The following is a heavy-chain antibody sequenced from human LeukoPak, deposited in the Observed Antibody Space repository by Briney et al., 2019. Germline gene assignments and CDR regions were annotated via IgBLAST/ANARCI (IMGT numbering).Heavy chain of an antibody. J-gene: IGHJ4*02. CDR1: GFTFSSYG. CDR3: AKDHPYYFDY. CDR2: IRYDGSNK. Sequence: PGGSLRLSCTASGFTFSSYGMHWVRQAPGKGLEWVAFIRYDGSNKYYADSVKGRFTISRDNSKNTLYLQMNSLRAEDTAVYYCAKDHPYYFDYWGQGTLVTVSS. V-gene: IGHV3-30*02.